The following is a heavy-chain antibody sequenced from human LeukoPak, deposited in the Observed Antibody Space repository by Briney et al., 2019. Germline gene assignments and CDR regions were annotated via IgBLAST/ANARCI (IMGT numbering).Heavy chain of an antibody. J-gene: IGHJ3*02. CDR1: GFAFSSYA. V-gene: IGHV3-23*01. Sequence: GGSLRLSCAASGFAFSSYAMSWARRAPGKGLEWVSGISAGGGSTYYADSVKGRFTISRDNSKNTLYMQMNSLRAEDAAVYYCAKDLSGLDAFDMWGQGTMVTVYS. CDR3: AKDLSGLDAFDM. D-gene: IGHD3/OR15-3a*01. CDR2: ISAGGGST.